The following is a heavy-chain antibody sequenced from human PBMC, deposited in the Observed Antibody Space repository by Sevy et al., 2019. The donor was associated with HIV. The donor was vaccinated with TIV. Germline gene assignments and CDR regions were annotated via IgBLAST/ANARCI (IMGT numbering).Heavy chain of an antibody. D-gene: IGHD3-22*01. J-gene: IGHJ4*02. CDR2: LYYSGST. CDR1: GGSISSYY. V-gene: IGHV4-59*01. Sequence: LSLTCTVSGGSISSYYWSWIRQPPGKGVEWIGYLYYSGSTNYNPSLKSRVTISADTSKNQFSLNLSSVTAADTAVDYCATSRYYYDSGGYFPFDYWGQGTLVTVSS. CDR3: ATSRYYYDSGGYFPFDY.